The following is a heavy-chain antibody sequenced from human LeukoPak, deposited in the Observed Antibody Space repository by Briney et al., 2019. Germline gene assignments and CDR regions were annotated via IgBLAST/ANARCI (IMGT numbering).Heavy chain of an antibody. D-gene: IGHD4-23*01. CDR1: GGSFSGYY. CDR2: INHGGST. CDR3: ARGDYGGKND. J-gene: IGHJ4*02. Sequence: PSETLSLTCAVYGGSFSGYYWSWIRQPPGKGLEWIGEINHGGSTNYNPSLKSRVTISVDTSKNQFSLKLSSVTAADTAVYYCARGDYGGKNDWGQGTLVTVSS. V-gene: IGHV4-34*01.